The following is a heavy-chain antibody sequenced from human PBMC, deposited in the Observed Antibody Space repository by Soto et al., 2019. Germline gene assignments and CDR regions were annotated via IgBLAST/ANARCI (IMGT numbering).Heavy chain of an antibody. CDR3: ARDRRGSSSWPYYYYYHGMDV. V-gene: IGHV1-46*01. D-gene: IGHD6-13*01. CDR1: GYTFTSYY. CDR2: INPSGGST. Sequence: ASVKVSCKASGYTFTSYYMHWVRQAPGQGLEWMGIINPSGGSTSYAQKFQGRVTMTRDTSTSTVYMELSSLRSEDTAVYYCARDRRGSSSWPYYYYYHGMDVWGQGTTVTVSS. J-gene: IGHJ6*02.